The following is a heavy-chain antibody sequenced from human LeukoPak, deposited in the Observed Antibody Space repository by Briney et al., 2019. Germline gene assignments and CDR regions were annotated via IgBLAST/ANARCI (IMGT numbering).Heavy chain of an antibody. CDR1: GFTFSSYA. V-gene: IGHV3-30-3*01. CDR2: ISYDGSNK. D-gene: IGHD5-18*01. Sequence: PGRSLRLSCAAPGFTFSSYAMHWVRQAPGKGLEWVAVISYDGSNKYYADSVKGRFTISRDNSKNTLYLQMNSLRAEDTAVYHCARTVDTAMYYWGQGTLVTVSS. J-gene: IGHJ4*02. CDR3: ARTVDTAMYY.